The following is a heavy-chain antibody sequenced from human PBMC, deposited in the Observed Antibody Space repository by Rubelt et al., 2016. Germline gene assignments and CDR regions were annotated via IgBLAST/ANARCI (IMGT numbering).Heavy chain of an antibody. V-gene: IGHV1-69*04. Sequence: QVQLVQSGAEVKKPGSSVRVSCRASGGTFSTYAISWVRQAPGQGLEWMGRVIPDVGMANYAQKFQGRVTITADKFTSTAYMELSSLRFEDTAMYYCARCGRDGYNFPPDDWGQGTLVTGSS. D-gene: IGHD5-24*01. J-gene: IGHJ4*02. CDR1: GGTFSTYA. CDR3: ARCGRDGYNFPPDD. CDR2: VIPDVGMA.